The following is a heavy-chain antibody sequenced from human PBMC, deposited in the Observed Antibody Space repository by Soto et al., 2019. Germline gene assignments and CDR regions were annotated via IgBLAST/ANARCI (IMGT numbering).Heavy chain of an antibody. J-gene: IGHJ5*02. CDR3: AKSYDLWSPYFSFSDQCDP. D-gene: IGHD3-3*01. CDR2: LSTDGSTP. Sequence: PGESLKISCAASGFIFGSYAMNWVRQVPGKGPEWVAVLSTDGSTPYYADSVRGRFTISRDNSKSTLFLQMNSLRPEDTAIYFCAKSYDLWSPYFSFSDQCDPWGQGTLVTVSS. CDR1: GFIFGSYA. V-gene: IGHV3-30*16.